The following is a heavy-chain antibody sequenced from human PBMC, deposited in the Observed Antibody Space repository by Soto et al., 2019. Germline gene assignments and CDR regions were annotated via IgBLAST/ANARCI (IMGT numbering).Heavy chain of an antibody. CDR2: IVVGSGNT. D-gene: IGHD3-10*01. CDR3: AAGFTNDREGPLITMVRGVPLPGY. V-gene: IGHV1-58*01. J-gene: IGHJ4*02. Sequence: SVKVSCKASGFTFTSSAVQWVRQARGQRLEWIGWIVVGSGNTNYAQKFQERVTITRDMSTSTAYMELSSLRSEDTAVYYCAAGFTNDREGPLITMVRGVPLPGYWGQGTLVTVPQ. CDR1: GFTFTSSA.